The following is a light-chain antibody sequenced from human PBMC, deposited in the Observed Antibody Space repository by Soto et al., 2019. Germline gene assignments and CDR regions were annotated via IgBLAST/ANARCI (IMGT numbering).Light chain of an antibody. Sequence: DIQMTQSPSSLSVSVGDRVTITCRASQNIARYLNWYQHKPGKAPELLIYAASNLQDGVPSRFSGSGSGTEFTLTISSLQPEDFALYYCQQTYTTPASTFGQGTSVDVK. CDR3: QQTYTTPAST. V-gene: IGKV1-39*01. CDR2: AAS. CDR1: QNIARY. J-gene: IGKJ1*01.